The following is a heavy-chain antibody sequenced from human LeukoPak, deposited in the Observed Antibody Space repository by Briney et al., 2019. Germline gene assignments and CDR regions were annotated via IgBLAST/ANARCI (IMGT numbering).Heavy chain of an antibody. Sequence: SETLSLTCTVSGGSISSYYWSWIRQPPGKGLEWIGYIYYSGSTNYNPSLKSRVTISVDTSKNQFSLKLSSVTAADTAVYYCARQGLRVGATLEAFDIWGQGTMVTVSS. CDR1: GGSISSYY. V-gene: IGHV4-59*08. J-gene: IGHJ3*02. CDR2: IYYSGST. CDR3: ARQGLRVGATLEAFDI. D-gene: IGHD1-26*01.